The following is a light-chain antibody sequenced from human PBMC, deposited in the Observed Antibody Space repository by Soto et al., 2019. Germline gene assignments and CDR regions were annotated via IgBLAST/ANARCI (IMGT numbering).Light chain of an antibody. CDR2: AAS. CDR1: QAIRNA. CDR3: LQDYNYIWT. V-gene: IGKV1-6*01. Sequence: AIQMTQSPSSLSASVGDRVTITCRTSQAIRNALGWFQQKPGKAPKLLIYAASTLKSGVPSRFSGSASGTDFTLTISGLQPEDFATYYCLQDYNYIWTFGQGTSVDI. J-gene: IGKJ1*01.